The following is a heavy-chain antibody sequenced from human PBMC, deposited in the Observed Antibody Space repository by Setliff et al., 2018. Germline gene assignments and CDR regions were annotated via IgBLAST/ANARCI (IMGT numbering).Heavy chain of an antibody. V-gene: IGHV1-46*01. CDR1: GYTFTRYY. CDR2: INPSGGST. J-gene: IGHJ5*02. Sequence: ASVKVSCKASGYTFTRYYMHWVRQAPGQGLEWTGIINPSGGSTSYAQKFQGRVTITRDTSASTAYMELSSLRSEDTAVYYCARDTYIGDFWSGYYIQGRFDPWGQGTLVTVSS. CDR3: ARDTYIGDFWSGYYIQGRFDP. D-gene: IGHD3-3*01.